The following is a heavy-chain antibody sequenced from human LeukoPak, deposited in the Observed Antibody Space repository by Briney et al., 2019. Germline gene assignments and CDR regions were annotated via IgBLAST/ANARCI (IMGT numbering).Heavy chain of an antibody. J-gene: IGHJ4*02. V-gene: IGHV3-74*01. CDR1: GFTFSSYW. CDR2: INSDGSTT. Sequence: SGGSLRLSCAASGFTFSSYWMHWVRQAPAKGLVWVSRINSDGSTTNYADSVKGRFTISRDNAKNTLYLQMNSLRAEDTAVYYCATDLYLGYWGQGFLVTVSS. CDR3: ATDLYLGY.